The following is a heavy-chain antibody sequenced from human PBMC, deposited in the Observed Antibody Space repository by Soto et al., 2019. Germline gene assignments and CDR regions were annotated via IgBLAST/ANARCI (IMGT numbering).Heavy chain of an antibody. D-gene: IGHD3-10*01. CDR3: ANLGHTYYYGSGSYYQDY. V-gene: IGHV3-30*18. CDR1: GFTFSSYG. J-gene: IGHJ4*02. Sequence: QVQLVESGGGVVQPGRSLRLSCAASGFTFSSYGMHWVRQAPGKGLEWVAVISYDGSNKYYADSVKGRFTISRDNSKNTLYLQMNSLRAEDTAVYYCANLGHTYYYGSGSYYQDYWGQGTLVTVSS. CDR2: ISYDGSNK.